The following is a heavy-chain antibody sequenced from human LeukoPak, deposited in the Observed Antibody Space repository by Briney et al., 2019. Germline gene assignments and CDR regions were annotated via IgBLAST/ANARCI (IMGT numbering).Heavy chain of an antibody. CDR3: ARGTQVRRSGIDY. Sequence: GGSLRLSCAASGFTFSSYGMHWVRQAPGKGLEWVTFIRYDGSNKYYEDSVKGRFRISRDNSKNTLYLQMNSLRAEDTAVYYCARGTQVRRSGIDYWGQGILVTVSS. CDR2: IRYDGSNK. D-gene: IGHD1-26*01. CDR1: GFTFSSYG. J-gene: IGHJ4*02. V-gene: IGHV3-30*02.